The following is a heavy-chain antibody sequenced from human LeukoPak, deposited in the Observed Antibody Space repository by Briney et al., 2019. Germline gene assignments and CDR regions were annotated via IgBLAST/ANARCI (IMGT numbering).Heavy chain of an antibody. V-gene: IGHV3-30-3*01. D-gene: IGHD3-10*01. CDR1: GLTFIGYA. CDR2: ISYDGTKK. J-gene: IGHJ4*02. Sequence: GGSLRLSCAASGLTFIGYAMHWVRQAPGKGLEWMAVISYDGTKKDYADSVKGRFTISRDSSKNALYLQMDSLRAEDTAVYYCARDKIYRGSGSCLDYWGQGTLVTVSS. CDR3: ARDKIYRGSGSCLDY.